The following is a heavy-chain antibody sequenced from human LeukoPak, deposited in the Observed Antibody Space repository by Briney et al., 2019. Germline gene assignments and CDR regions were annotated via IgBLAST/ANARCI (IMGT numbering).Heavy chain of an antibody. D-gene: IGHD6-6*01. J-gene: IGHJ6*03. Sequence: SETLSLTCAVYGGSFSGYYWSWIRQPPGKGLEWIGEINHSGSTNYNPSLKSRVTISVDTSKNQFSLKLSPVTAADTAVFYCARSIVARPNYYYYLDVWGKGITVTVSS. CDR1: GGSFSGYY. V-gene: IGHV4-34*01. CDR3: ARSIVARPNYYYYLDV. CDR2: INHSGST.